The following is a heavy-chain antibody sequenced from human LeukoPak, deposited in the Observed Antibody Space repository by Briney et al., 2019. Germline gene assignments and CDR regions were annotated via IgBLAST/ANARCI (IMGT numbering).Heavy chain of an antibody. D-gene: IGHD3-3*01. J-gene: IGHJ6*02. V-gene: IGHV1-18*01. Sequence: ASVKVSCKASGYTFTSYGISWVRQAPGQGLEWMGWISAYNGNTNYAQKLQGRVTVTTDTSTSTAYMELRSLRSDDTAVYYCARDVTGGVVIIYYYYGMDVWGQGTTVTVSS. CDR3: ARDVTGGVVIIYYYYGMDV. CDR2: ISAYNGNT. CDR1: GYTFTSYG.